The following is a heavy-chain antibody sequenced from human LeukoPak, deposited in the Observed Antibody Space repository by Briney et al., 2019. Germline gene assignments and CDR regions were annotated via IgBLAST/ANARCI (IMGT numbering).Heavy chain of an antibody. J-gene: IGHJ5*02. CDR2: IYSSGST. V-gene: IGHV4-4*07. CDR1: GGSISSYY. CDR3: ARSYGSGSYPWFDP. Sequence: KASETLSLTCTVSGGSISSYYWSWIRQPAGKGLEWIGRIYSSGSTNYNPSLKSRVTMSVDTSKNQFSLKLSSVTAADTAVYYCARSYGSGSYPWFDPWGQGTLVTVSS. D-gene: IGHD3-10*01.